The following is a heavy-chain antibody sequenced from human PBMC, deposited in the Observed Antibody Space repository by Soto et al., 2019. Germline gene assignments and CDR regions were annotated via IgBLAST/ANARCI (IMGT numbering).Heavy chain of an antibody. D-gene: IGHD4-17*01. Sequence: QVQLVQSGAEVKKPGSSVKVSCKASGGTFSSYAISWVRQAPGQGIEWMGGIIPIFGTANYAQKFQGRVTITADKSTSTVYMELSSLRSEDTAVYYCSRHQFDYGAINWFDPWGQGTLVTFSS. CDR1: GGTFSSYA. CDR3: SRHQFDYGAINWFDP. V-gene: IGHV1-69*06. J-gene: IGHJ5*02. CDR2: IIPIFGTA.